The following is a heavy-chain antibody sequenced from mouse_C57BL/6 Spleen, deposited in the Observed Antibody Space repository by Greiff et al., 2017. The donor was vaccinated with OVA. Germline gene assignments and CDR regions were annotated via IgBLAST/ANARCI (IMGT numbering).Heavy chain of an antibody. D-gene: IGHD1-1*01. CDR3: ARCHCCSSFYWYFDV. Sequence: VQLQQSGPELVKPGASVKIPCKASGYTFTDYNMDWVKQSPGQSLEWIGDINPSTGGTIYNQKFKGKATLTVDTSSSTAYMELRRLTSEDTAVYYCARCHCCSSFYWYFDVWGTGTTVTVSS. CDR1: GYTFTDYN. V-gene: IGHV1-18*01. CDR2: INPSTGGT. J-gene: IGHJ1*03.